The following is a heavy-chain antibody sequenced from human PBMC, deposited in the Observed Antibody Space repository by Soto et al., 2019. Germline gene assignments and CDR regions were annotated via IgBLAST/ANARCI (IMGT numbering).Heavy chain of an antibody. V-gene: IGHV3-23*01. CDR3: AKDFSPAAIWSGWFDN. J-gene: IGHJ5*02. D-gene: IGHD2-2*02. CDR1: GFTFSSYA. Sequence: EVQLLESGGGLLQPGGSLRLSCAASGFTFSSYAMSWGLQAPGNGLSWVSAISGSGGSTYYADSVKGRFTISRDHSKNTLYLQMNRLIAEDTAVYYCAKDFSPAAIWSGWFDNCGQGTRVSVSS. CDR2: ISGSGGST.